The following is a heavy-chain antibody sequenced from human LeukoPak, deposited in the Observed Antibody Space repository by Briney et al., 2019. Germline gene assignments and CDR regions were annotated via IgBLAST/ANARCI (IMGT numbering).Heavy chain of an antibody. Sequence: SGGSLRLSCAASGFTFSSYAMSWVRQAPGKGLEWVSAISGSGGSTYYADSVKGRFTISKDNSKTTLYLQMNSLRAEDTAVYYCAKDRGYYDILTGQKTYFNYWGQGTLVTVSS. D-gene: IGHD3-9*01. CDR3: AKDRGYYDILTGQKTYFNY. CDR1: GFTFSSYA. V-gene: IGHV3-23*01. CDR2: ISGSGGST. J-gene: IGHJ4*02.